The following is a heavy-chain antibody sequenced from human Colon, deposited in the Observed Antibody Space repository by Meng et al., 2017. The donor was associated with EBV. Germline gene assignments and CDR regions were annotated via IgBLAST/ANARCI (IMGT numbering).Heavy chain of an antibody. Sequence: LRMQCSGQGLVKPSEPLSLTCTVSGGSISISSYYWGWIRQPPGKGLEWIGSIYYNGSTYYNPSLKSRVTISVDTSKNQFSLKLNSVTAADTAVYYCARHVYGDSYGFWGQGTLVTVSS. CDR2: IYYNGST. CDR3: ARHVYGDSYGF. V-gene: IGHV4-39*01. CDR1: GGSISISSYY. D-gene: IGHD4-17*01. J-gene: IGHJ4*02.